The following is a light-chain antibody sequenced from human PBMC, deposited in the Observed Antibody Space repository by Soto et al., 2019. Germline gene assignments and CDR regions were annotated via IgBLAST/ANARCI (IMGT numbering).Light chain of an antibody. V-gene: IGKV3-15*01. CDR1: QSISRS. J-gene: IGKJ2*01. CDR2: DAS. CDR3: HQYNSWPTGT. Sequence: EIVLTQSPAILSVSPGERATLSCRASQSISRSLAWYQQKPGQAPRLLISDASTRATGIPARFSGSGSVTEFTLTISSLQSDDFAFYYCHQYNSWPTGTFGQGTKVEIK.